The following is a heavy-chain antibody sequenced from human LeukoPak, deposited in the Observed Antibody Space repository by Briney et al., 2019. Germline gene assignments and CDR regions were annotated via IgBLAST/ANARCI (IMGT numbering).Heavy chain of an antibody. V-gene: IGHV1-69*01. Sequence: SVKVSCKASGGTFSSYAISWVRQAPGQGLEWMGGIIPIFGTANYAQKFQGRVTITADESTSTAYMELSSLRSEDTAVYYCARAWNDILTGYYNIDYWGQGTLVTVSS. D-gene: IGHD3-9*01. J-gene: IGHJ4*02. CDR1: GGTFSSYA. CDR2: IIPIFGTA. CDR3: ARAWNDILTGYYNIDY.